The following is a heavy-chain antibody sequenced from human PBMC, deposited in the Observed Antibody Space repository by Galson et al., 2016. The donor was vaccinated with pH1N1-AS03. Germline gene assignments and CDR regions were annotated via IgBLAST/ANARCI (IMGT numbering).Heavy chain of an antibody. CDR2: TYTGGST. CDR3: ARGRARGYSGYDL. Sequence: LRLSCAASGFTVSSNYMSWVRQAPGKGLEWVSLTYTGGSTDYADSVKGRFTISRDNSKNTLYLQMNSLRAEDTAMYYCARGRARGYSGYDLWGQGTLVTVSS. D-gene: IGHD5-12*01. CDR1: GFTVSSNY. J-gene: IGHJ4*02. V-gene: IGHV3-53*01.